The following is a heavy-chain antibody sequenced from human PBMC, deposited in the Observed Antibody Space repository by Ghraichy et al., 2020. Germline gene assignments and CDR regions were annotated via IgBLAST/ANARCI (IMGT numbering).Heavy chain of an antibody. CDR3: AKGYSGSYIDYYYGMDA. D-gene: IGHD1-26*01. CDR2: ISGSGGST. CDR1: GFTFSSYA. J-gene: IGHJ6*02. Sequence: GGSLRLSCAASGFTFSSYAMSWVRQAPGKGLEWVSAISGSGGSTYYADSVKGRFTISRDNSKNTLYLQMNSLRAEDTAVYYCAKGYSGSYIDYYYGMDAWGQGTTVTVSS. V-gene: IGHV3-23*01.